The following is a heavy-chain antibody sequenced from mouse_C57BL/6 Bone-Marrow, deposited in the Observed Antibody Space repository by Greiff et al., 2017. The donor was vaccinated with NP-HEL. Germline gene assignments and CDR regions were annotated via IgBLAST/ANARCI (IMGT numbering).Heavy chain of an antibody. CDR3: ARLRIYYYGSRYFDV. J-gene: IGHJ1*03. Sequence: EVQGVESGGDLVKPGGSLKLSCAASGFTFSSYGMSWVRQTPDKRLEWVATISSGGSYTYYPDSVKGRFTISRDNAKNTLYLQMSSLKSEDTAMYYCARLRIYYYGSRYFDVWGTGTTVTVSS. V-gene: IGHV5-6*01. D-gene: IGHD1-1*01. CDR2: ISSGGSYT. CDR1: GFTFSSYG.